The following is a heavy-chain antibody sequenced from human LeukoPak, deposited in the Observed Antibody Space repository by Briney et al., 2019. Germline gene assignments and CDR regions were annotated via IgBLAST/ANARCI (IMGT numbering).Heavy chain of an antibody. V-gene: IGHV2-5*01. CDR2: ISWNDDK. D-gene: IGHD2-2*01. J-gene: IGHJ3*02. Sequence: ESGPTLVNPTQTLTLTCTFSGFSLSTSGVGVGWIRQPPGKALEWLALISWNDDKRYSPSLKSRLTITKDTSKNQVVLTMTNMDPVETATYYCAHNGNSDSRGLGYCSSTSCIDAFDIWGQGTLVTVSS. CDR3: AHNGNSDSRGLGYCSSTSCIDAFDI. CDR1: GFSLSTSGVG.